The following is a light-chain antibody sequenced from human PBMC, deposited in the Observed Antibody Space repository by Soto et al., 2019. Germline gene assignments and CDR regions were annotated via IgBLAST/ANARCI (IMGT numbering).Light chain of an antibody. CDR1: QSVSSSY. V-gene: IGKV3-15*01. J-gene: IGKJ4*01. CDR3: QQYNNWPPLT. Sequence: EIVLTQSAGTLSLSPGERATLSCRASQSVSSSYLAWYQQKPGQAPRLLIYGASTRATGIPARFSGSGSGTEFTLTISSLQSEDFAVYYCQQYNNWPPLTFGGGTKVDIK. CDR2: GAS.